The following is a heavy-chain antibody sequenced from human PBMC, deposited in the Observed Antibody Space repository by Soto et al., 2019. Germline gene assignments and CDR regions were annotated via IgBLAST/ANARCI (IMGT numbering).Heavy chain of an antibody. CDR1: GYTSTSYT. Sequence: GASVKVSCKASGYTSTSYTIHWVRQAPGQRLEWMGWINTGNGKAEYSQKFQGRVTITRDTSASTAYMELSSLRSEDTAVYYCANAVSMIYWGQGTLVTVSS. J-gene: IGHJ4*02. D-gene: IGHD3-3*02. V-gene: IGHV1-3*04. CDR3: ANAVSMIY. CDR2: INTGNGKA.